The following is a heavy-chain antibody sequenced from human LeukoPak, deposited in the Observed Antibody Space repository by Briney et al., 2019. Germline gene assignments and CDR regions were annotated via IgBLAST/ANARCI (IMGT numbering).Heavy chain of an antibody. D-gene: IGHD6-19*01. Sequence: SETLSLTCTVSGGSISSSSYYWGWIRQPPGKGLEWIGSIYYSGSTYYNPSLKSRVTISVDTSKNQFSLKLSSVTAADTAVYYCASYVRGGIAVAGKHDYWGQGTLVTVSS. CDR3: ASYVRGGIAVAGKHDY. CDR2: IYYSGST. J-gene: IGHJ4*02. V-gene: IGHV4-39*07. CDR1: GGSISSSSYY.